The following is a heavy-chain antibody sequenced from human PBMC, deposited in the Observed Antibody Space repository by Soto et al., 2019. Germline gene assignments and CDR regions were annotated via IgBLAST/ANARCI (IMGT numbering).Heavy chain of an antibody. CDR3: ARIKAAAGTDY. CDR2: IFSNDEK. V-gene: IGHV2-26*01. J-gene: IGHJ4*02. CDR1: GFSLSDSRMA. D-gene: IGHD6-13*01. Sequence: QVTLEESGPVLVRPTETLTLTCSVSGFSLSDSRMAVAWIRQPPGQALEWLAHIFSNDEKSYTPSLKSRLTISQDTSKSQVVLTMTNVDPADTATYYCARIKAAAGTDYWGQGTLVTVSA.